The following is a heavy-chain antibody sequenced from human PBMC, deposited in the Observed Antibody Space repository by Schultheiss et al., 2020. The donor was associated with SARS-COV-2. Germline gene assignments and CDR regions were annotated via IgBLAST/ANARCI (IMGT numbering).Heavy chain of an antibody. J-gene: IGHJ4*02. CDR2: IRSKANSYAT. Sequence: GASLKISCAASGFTFSGSAMHWVRQASGKGLEWVGRIRSKANSYATAYAASVKGRFTISRDDSKNTAYLQMNSLKTEDTAVYYCTRHGSGSYDSVDYWGQGTLVTVSS. CDR1: GFTFSGSA. CDR3: TRHGSGSYDSVDY. V-gene: IGHV3-73*01. D-gene: IGHD1-26*01.